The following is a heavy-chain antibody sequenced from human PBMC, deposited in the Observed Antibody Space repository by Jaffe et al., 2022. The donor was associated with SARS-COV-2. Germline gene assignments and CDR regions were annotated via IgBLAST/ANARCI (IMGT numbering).Heavy chain of an antibody. CDR3: AKDPNYYDSSGATHFDY. V-gene: IGHV3-30*18. CDR2: ISYDGSNK. J-gene: IGHJ4*02. Sequence: QVQLVESGGGVVQPGRSLRLSCAASGFTFSSYGMHWVRQAPGKGLEWVAVISYDGSNKYYADSVKGRFTISRDNSKNTLYLQMNSLRAEDTAVYYCAKDPNYYDSSGATHFDYWGQGTLVTVSS. D-gene: IGHD3-22*01. CDR1: GFTFSSYG.